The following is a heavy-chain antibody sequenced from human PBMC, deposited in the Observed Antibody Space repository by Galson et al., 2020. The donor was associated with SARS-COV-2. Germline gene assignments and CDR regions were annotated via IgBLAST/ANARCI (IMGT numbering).Heavy chain of an antibody. J-gene: IGHJ4*02. CDR2: IKQDGSEK. D-gene: IGHD5-18*01. Sequence: GGSLRLPCAASGFSFTAYWLRWVRQAPGKGLEWVANIKQDGSEKNYVDSVKGRFTISRDNAYNSLYLQLNSLRAEDTAVYYCPRGGPNGYLPRWGQGALVTVSS. CDR1: GFSFTAYW. CDR3: PRGGPNGYLPR. V-gene: IGHV3-7*01.